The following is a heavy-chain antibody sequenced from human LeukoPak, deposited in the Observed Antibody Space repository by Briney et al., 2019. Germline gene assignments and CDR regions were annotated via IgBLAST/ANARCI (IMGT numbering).Heavy chain of an antibody. J-gene: IGHJ5*02. CDR2: IYYSGST. CDR1: GGSFSGYY. D-gene: IGHD1-26*01. CDR3: AREGSGSYYGDNWFDP. Sequence: SETLSLTCAVYGGSFSGYYWSWIRQPPGKGLEWIGYIYYSGSTNYNPSLKSRVTISVDTSKNQFSLKLSSVTAADTAVYYCAREGSGSYYGDNWFDPWGQGTLVTVSS. V-gene: IGHV4-59*01.